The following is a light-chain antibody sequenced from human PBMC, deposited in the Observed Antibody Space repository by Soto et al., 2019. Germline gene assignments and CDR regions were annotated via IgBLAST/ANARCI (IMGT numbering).Light chain of an antibody. Sequence: AIQMTQSPSSLSASVGDRVTITCRASQGIRNDLGWYQQKPGKAPKLLFYAASSLQSGVPSRFGGSGSGTDFTLTISSLQPEDFATYYCLHDYNYPREFGQGTKVEIK. CDR3: LHDYNYPRE. CDR1: QGIRND. J-gene: IGKJ1*01. CDR2: AAS. V-gene: IGKV1-6*01.